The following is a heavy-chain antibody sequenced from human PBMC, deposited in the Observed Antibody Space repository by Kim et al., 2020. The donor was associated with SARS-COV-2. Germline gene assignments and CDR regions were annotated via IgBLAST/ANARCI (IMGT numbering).Heavy chain of an antibody. J-gene: IGHJ4*02. D-gene: IGHD1-1*01. CDR1: GFTFGNHG. V-gene: IGHV3-20*04. Sequence: GGSLRLSCATSGFTFGNHGMSWVRQAPGKGLEWVSGIEAKGDIVGYADSVKGRFTISRDNAKNLVFLQMNSLRVEDTALYYCTKSDAAADTWYDGDCWGQGTRVTVSS. CDR2: IEAKGDIV. CDR3: TKSDAAADTWYDGDC.